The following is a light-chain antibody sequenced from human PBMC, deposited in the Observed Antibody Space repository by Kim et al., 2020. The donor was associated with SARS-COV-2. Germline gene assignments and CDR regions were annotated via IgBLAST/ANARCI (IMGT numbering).Light chain of an antibody. CDR1: SGSMASNY. CDR2: EDN. J-gene: IGLJ3*02. V-gene: IGLV6-57*01. Sequence: GQTVTISCTRSSGSMASNYVQWYQQRPGSSPTTVIYEDNQRPSGVPDRFSGSIDSSSNSASLTISGLKTEDESDYYCQSYDSSNQVFGGGTKLTVL. CDR3: QSYDSSNQV.